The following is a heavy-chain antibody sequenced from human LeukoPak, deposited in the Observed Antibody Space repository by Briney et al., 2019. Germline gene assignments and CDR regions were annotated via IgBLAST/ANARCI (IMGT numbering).Heavy chain of an antibody. Sequence: RASVKVSCKTSGYAFTSYFMHWVRQAPGQGLEWMGGIIPIFGTANYAQKFQGRVTITADESTSTAYMELSSLRSEDTAVYYCARDDYAPYNYYYYGMDVWGQGTTVTVSS. D-gene: IGHD4-17*01. CDR1: GYAFTSYF. CDR2: IIPIFGTA. J-gene: IGHJ6*02. CDR3: ARDDYAPYNYYYYGMDV. V-gene: IGHV1-69*13.